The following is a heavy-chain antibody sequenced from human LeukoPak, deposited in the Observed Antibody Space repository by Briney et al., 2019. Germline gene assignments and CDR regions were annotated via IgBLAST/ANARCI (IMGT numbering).Heavy chain of an antibody. D-gene: IGHD1/OR15-1a*01. CDR1: VGSISTTSYY. CDR3: AKDTNLGGNKRPKAYFDY. V-gene: IGHV4-39*07. CDR2: IYYGGST. J-gene: IGHJ4*02. Sequence: SETLSLTCTVSVGSISTTSYYWGWIRQPPGKGLEWIGSIYYGGSTYYSPSLKSRVTISLDTSKHQFSLKLSSVTAADTAVYYCAKDTNLGGNKRPKAYFDYWGQGTLVTVSS.